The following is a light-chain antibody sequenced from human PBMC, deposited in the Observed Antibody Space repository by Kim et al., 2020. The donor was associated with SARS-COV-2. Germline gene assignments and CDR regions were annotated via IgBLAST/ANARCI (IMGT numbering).Light chain of an antibody. Sequence: SSELTQDPAVSVALGQTVRITCQGDSLRSYYASWYPQKPGQAPVLVIYGKNNRPSGIPDRFSGSSSRNTASLTLTGAQAEDEADYYCNSRDSSGNHWLFG. J-gene: IGLJ3*02. CDR1: SLRSYY. CDR3: NSRDSSGNHWL. CDR2: GKN. V-gene: IGLV3-19*01.